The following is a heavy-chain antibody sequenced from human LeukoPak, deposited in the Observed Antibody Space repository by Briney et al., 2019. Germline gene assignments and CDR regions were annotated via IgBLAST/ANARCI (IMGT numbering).Heavy chain of an antibody. CDR3: AKALDYGGNYYFDY. CDR2: ISYDGSNK. D-gene: IGHD4-23*01. V-gene: IGHV3-30*18. CDR1: GFTFSSYG. Sequence: GRSLRLSCAASGFTFSSYGMHWVRQAPGKGLEWVALISYDGSNKYYADSVKGRFTISRDNSKNTLYLQMNSLRAEDTAVYYCAKALDYGGNYYFDYWGQGTLVTVPS. J-gene: IGHJ4*02.